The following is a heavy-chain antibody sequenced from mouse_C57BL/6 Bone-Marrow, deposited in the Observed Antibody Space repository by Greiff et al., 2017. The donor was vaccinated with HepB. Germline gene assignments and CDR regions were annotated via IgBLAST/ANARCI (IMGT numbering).Heavy chain of an antibody. V-gene: IGHV1-26*01. J-gene: IGHJ2*01. CDR1: GYTFTDYY. CDR3: ARLGYYDY. Sequence: EVQLQQSGPELVKPGASVKISCKASGYTFTDYYMNWVKQSHGKSLEWIGDINPNNGGTSYNQKFKGKATLTVDKSSSTAYMERRSLTSEDSAVYYCARLGYYDYWGQGTTLTVTS. D-gene: IGHD3-1*01. CDR2: INPNNGGT.